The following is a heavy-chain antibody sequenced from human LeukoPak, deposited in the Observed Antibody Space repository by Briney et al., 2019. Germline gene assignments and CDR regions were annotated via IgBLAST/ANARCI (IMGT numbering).Heavy chain of an antibody. D-gene: IGHD4-17*01. J-gene: IGHJ4*02. Sequence: GTSLRLSCAASGFTFSSYGMHWVRQAPGKGLEWVAVIWSDGSNKYYADSVKGRFTISRDNYKNTLYLQVNSLRAEDTAVYYCAKGRAYGPGDYVSYWGQGTLVTVSS. CDR3: AKGRAYGPGDYVSY. CDR2: IWSDGSNK. V-gene: IGHV3-33*06. CDR1: GFTFSSYG.